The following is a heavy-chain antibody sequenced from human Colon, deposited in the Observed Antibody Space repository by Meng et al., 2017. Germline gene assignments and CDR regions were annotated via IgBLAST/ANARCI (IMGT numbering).Heavy chain of an antibody. J-gene: IGHJ4*02. CDR2: IKSKADGGTA. Sequence: VRLVCTAVGLVKPGGSLKLSCTASVFTFSDAWMPWVRQAPGKGLEWVGRIKSKADGGTADYAAPVNGRFSISRDDSKNTLYLQMNSLKTEDTAVYYCGGNNYGYDYWGQGTLVTVSS. D-gene: IGHD5-18*01. CDR3: GGNNYGYDY. V-gene: IGHV3-15*01. CDR1: VFTFSDAW.